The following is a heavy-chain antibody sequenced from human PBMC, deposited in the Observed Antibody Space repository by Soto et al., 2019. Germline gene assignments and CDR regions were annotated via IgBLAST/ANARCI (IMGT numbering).Heavy chain of an antibody. Sequence: PGGSLRLSCAASGFTFGDYAMSWFRQAPGKGLEWVGFIRSKAYGGTTEYAASVKGRFTISRGDSKSIAYLQMNSLKTEDTAVYYCTSRTQGGSTSFTIYYYYGMDVWGQGTTVTVSS. CDR2: IRSKAYGGTT. CDR1: GFTFGDYA. D-gene: IGHD2-2*01. J-gene: IGHJ6*02. CDR3: TSRTQGGSTSFTIYYYYGMDV. V-gene: IGHV3-49*03.